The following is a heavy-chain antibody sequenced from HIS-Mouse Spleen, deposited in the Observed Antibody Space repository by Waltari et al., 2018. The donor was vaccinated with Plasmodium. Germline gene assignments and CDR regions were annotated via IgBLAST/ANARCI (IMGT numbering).Heavy chain of an antibody. J-gene: IGHJ4*02. CDR3: ARDSDYGDYSDY. CDR2: IKQEGSEK. V-gene: IGHV3-7*01. Sequence: EVQLVESGGGLVQPGGSLRLSCAASGFTFSSYWMSWVRQAPGKGREGGANIKQEGSEKNYVDSVKGRFTISRDNAKNSLYLQMNSLRAEDTAVYYCARDSDYGDYSDYWGQGTLVTVSS. CDR1: GFTFSSYW. D-gene: IGHD4-17*01.